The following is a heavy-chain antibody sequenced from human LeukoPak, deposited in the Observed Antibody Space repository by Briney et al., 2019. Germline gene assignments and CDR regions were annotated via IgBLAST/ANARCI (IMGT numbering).Heavy chain of an antibody. Sequence: SETLSLTCAVYGGSFSGYYWSWIRQPPGKGLEWIGEINHSGSTNYNPSLRSRVTISVGTSKNQFSLKLSSVTAADTAVYYCAAWLFSLIGGVAHPGGSWGRGMMVTVSS. CDR2: INHSGST. CDR3: AAWLFSLIGGVAHPGGS. J-gene: IGHJ1*01. V-gene: IGHV4-34*01. D-gene: IGHD3-16*01. CDR1: GGSFSGYY.